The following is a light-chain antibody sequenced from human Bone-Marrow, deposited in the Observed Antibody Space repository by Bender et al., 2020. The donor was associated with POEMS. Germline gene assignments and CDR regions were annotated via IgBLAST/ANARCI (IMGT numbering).Light chain of an antibody. CDR1: SSDVGSYNL. V-gene: IGLV2-23*02. Sequence: QSALTQPASVSGSPGQSITISCTGTSSDVGSYNLVSWYQQHQGKAPKLMIYEVTKRPSGVSNRFSGSKSGNTASLTISGLQAEDEADYYCCSYAGNRNVFGTGTKVTVL. CDR2: EVT. CDR3: CSYAGNRNV. J-gene: IGLJ1*01.